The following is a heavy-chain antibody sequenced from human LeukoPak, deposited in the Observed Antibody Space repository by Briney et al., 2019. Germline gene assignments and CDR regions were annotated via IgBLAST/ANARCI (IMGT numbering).Heavy chain of an antibody. J-gene: IGHJ4*01. CDR3: ARGRAGNYYNHDDY. CDR1: GFTISGYW. CDR2: ISGDGSIT. Sequence: GGSLRLSCAASGFTISGYWMHWVRQAPGKGLVWVSRISGDGSITAYADSVKGRFTISRDNAKNTLYLQMNSLRAEDTAVYYCARGRAGNYYNHDDYWGQGTLVTVSS. D-gene: IGHD3-10*01. V-gene: IGHV3-74*01.